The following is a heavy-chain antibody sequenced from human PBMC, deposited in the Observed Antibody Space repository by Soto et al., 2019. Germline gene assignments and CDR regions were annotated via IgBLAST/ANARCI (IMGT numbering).Heavy chain of an antibody. CDR3: AKRRGAGGHFDY. V-gene: IGHV3-23*01. D-gene: IGHD2-15*01. J-gene: IGHJ4*02. CDR1: GFTFSSYA. CDR2: VSIGGST. Sequence: GGSLRLSCAASGFTFSSYAMGWVRQGPGKGLEWVAVVSIGGSTHYADSVRGRFTISRDNSKNTPSLQMNSLTAEDTAVYFCAKRRGAGGHFDYWGQGALVTVSS.